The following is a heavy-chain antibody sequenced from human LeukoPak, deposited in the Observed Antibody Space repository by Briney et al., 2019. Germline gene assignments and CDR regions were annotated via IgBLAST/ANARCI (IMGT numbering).Heavy chain of an antibody. CDR2: INHSGYT. CDR3: TRMTTGHDY. CDR1: GVSFNDYY. Sequence: SETLSLTCAVSGVSFNDYYWSWVRQTPRKGLEWIGEINHSGYTNDSPSLKSRVTLSIDTSRKQFSLNVRSVTVADTGIYYCTRMTTGHDYWGQGTLVTVSS. D-gene: IGHD4-17*01. J-gene: IGHJ4*02. V-gene: IGHV4-34*01.